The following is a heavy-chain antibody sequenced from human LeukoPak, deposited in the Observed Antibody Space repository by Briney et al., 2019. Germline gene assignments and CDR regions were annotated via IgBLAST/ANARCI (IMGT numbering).Heavy chain of an antibody. Sequence: SETLSLTCAVYGGSFSGYYWSWIRQPPGKGLEWIGEINHSGSTNYNPSLKSRVTISVDTSKNQFSLKLSPVTAADTAVYYCARGRVENVLRYFDWLYYYMDVWGKGTTVTVSS. V-gene: IGHV4-34*01. CDR1: GGSFSGYY. CDR3: ARGRVENVLRYFDWLYYYMDV. J-gene: IGHJ6*03. CDR2: INHSGST. D-gene: IGHD3-9*01.